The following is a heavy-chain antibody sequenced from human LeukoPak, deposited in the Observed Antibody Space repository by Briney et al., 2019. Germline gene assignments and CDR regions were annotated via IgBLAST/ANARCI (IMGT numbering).Heavy chain of an antibody. V-gene: IGHV3-9*01. Sequence: GGSLRLSCAVSGFTFEDYAMHWVRQVPGKGLEWVSGISWNSDSIGYGDSVKGRFTISRDNAKNSLYLQMNSLRPEDTALYYCATNGGGDSGYGNFDYWAREPWSPSPQ. J-gene: IGHJ4*02. CDR3: ATNGGGDSGYGNFDY. D-gene: IGHD5-12*01. CDR1: GFTFEDYA. CDR2: ISWNSDSI.